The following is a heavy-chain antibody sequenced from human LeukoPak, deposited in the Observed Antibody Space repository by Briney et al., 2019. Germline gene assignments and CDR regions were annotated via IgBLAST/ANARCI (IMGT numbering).Heavy chain of an antibody. CDR3: AKDETTWVTTPNY. Sequence: GGSLRLSCAASGFNFDDYAIQWVRQVPGKGLEWVSGISGNRASLGYADSVKGRFTISRDNAKNSLYLQMNSLRVEDTALYYCAKDETTWVTTPNYWGRGTLVTVSS. CDR2: ISGNRASL. V-gene: IGHV3-9*01. CDR1: GFNFDDYA. D-gene: IGHD4-17*01. J-gene: IGHJ4*02.